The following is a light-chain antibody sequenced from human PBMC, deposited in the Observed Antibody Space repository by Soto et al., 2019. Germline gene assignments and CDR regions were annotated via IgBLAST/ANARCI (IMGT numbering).Light chain of an antibody. CDR3: SSYTSSSTLVV. Sequence: QSVLTQPASVSGSPGQSITISCTATSSDVGGYNYVSWYQQHPGKAPKLMIYDVSNRPSGVSNRFSGSKSGNTASLTISGLQAEDEADYYCSSYTSSSTLVVFGGGTKVTVL. J-gene: IGLJ2*01. CDR2: DVS. V-gene: IGLV2-14*01. CDR1: SSDVGGYNY.